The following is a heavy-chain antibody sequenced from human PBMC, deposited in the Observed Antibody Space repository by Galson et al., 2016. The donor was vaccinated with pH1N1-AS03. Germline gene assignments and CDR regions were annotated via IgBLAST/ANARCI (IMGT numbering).Heavy chain of an antibody. CDR3: VRDGGDDGSRFDF. V-gene: IGHV3-72*01. J-gene: IGHJ4*02. CDR1: GFTFSDHY. D-gene: IGHD5-24*01. CDR2: IRNEVYSYTT. Sequence: SLRLSCAASGFTFSDHYMDWVRQAPGKGLEWVGRIRNEVYSYTTGYAASVRGRFVISRDDSMNSLYLEMNSLKTEDTAMYYCVRDGGDDGSRFDFWGQGTLVTVPS.